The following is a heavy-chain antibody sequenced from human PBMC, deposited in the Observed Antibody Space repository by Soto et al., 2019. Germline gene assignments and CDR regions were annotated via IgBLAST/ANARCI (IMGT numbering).Heavy chain of an antibody. D-gene: IGHD3-22*01. CDR1: GGTFGSYA. Sequence: ASVKVSCKASGGTFGSYAISWVRQAPGQGLEWMGGIIPIFGTANYAQKFQGRVTITADKSTSTAYMELSSLRSEDTAVYYCASRVTMIVVVSDAFDIWGQGTMVTVSS. CDR2: IIPIFGTA. CDR3: ASRVTMIVVVSDAFDI. V-gene: IGHV1-69*06. J-gene: IGHJ3*02.